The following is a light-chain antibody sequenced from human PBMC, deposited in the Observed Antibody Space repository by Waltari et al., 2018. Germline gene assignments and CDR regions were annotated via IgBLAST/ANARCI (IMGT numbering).Light chain of an antibody. J-gene: IGLJ1*01. CDR2: QDN. Sequence: SYELTPPPSVSVSPGQTANLPCSGDKLGEKYVSWYQQRPGQPPITVIYQDNQRPSGIHGRFSGSNSGNTATLTIGGNQALDEADYYCQASGGATAVFGTGTQLTVL. CDR3: QASGGATAV. CDR1: KLGEKY. V-gene: IGLV3-1*01.